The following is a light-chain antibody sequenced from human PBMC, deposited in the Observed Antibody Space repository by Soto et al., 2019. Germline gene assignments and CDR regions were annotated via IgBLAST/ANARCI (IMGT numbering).Light chain of an antibody. V-gene: IGKV4-1*01. J-gene: IGKJ5*01. CDR2: WAS. CDR1: QSVLYTSSGRKY. CDR3: QQYYSTPIT. Sequence: DIVLTQSPDSLAVSLGEAATINCKSSQSVLYTSSGRKYLAWYQQKAGQPPKLLIHWASTRDSGVPDRFSGSGSATDFTLTISSLQAEDVAVYFCQQYYSTPITFGQGTRLEIK.